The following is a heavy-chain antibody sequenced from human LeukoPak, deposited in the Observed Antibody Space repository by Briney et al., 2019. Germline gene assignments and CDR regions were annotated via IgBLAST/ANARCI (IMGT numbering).Heavy chain of an antibody. CDR2: IYSRGNT. J-gene: IGHJ6*03. V-gene: IGHV4-4*08. CDR1: GGTISTYH. D-gene: IGHD2-21*01. Sequence: SETLSLTCTVSGGTISTYHWSWIRQPPGKGLEWIAYIYSRGNTKYNPSLKSRVTISADMSKNQFSLELDSVTAADTAVYYCARDRAYYYTDFWGKGTTVSVSS. CDR3: ARDRAYYYTDF.